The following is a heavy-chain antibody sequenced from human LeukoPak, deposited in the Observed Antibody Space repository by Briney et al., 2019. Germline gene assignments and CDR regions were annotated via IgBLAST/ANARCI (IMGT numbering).Heavy chain of an antibody. D-gene: IGHD3-10*01. CDR1: GFTFSSYW. J-gene: IGHJ4*02. CDR2: IKTDGSET. Sequence: PGGSLRLSCAASGFTFSSYWMSWVRQVPGKGLEWVANIKTDGSETYFVDSVKGRFTMSRDNAKDSLYLQMNSLRADDTAVYYCAREGRGYGSGSPFDYWGQGTLVTVSS. CDR3: AREGRGYGSGSPFDY. V-gene: IGHV3-7*01.